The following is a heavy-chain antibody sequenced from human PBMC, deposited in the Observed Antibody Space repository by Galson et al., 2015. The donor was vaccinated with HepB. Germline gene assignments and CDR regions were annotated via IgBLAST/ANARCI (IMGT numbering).Heavy chain of an antibody. CDR3: AKEGYSSSPVGWFDP. Sequence: SLRLSCAASACTFHSHGMHWVRQAQGEGLECVAAISYVGINKSYADSVKRRFTISSDTSNNTLYLQMNSLRAEDTAVYYCAKEGYSSSPVGWFDPWGQGTLVTVSS. D-gene: IGHD6-6*01. CDR1: ACTFHSHG. V-gene: IGHV3-30*18. CDR2: ISYVGINK. J-gene: IGHJ5*02.